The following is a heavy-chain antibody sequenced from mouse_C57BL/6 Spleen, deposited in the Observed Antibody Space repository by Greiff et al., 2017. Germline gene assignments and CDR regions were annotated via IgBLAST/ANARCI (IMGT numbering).Heavy chain of an antibody. CDR2: IHPNSGST. D-gene: IGHD1-1*01. CDR1: GYTFTSYW. V-gene: IGHV1-64*01. Sequence: QVQLQQPGAELVKPGASVKLSCKASGYTFTSYWMHWVKQRPGQGLEWIGMIHPNSGSTNYNEKFKSKATLTVDKSSSTAYMQLSSLTSEDSAVYYCARHYGSSHGGYFDVWGTGTTVTVSS. CDR3: ARHYGSSHGGYFDV. J-gene: IGHJ1*03.